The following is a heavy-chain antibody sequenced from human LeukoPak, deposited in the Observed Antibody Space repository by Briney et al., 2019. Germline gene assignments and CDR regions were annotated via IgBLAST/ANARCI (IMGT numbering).Heavy chain of an antibody. CDR1: GYTFTSYG. V-gene: IGHV1-18*01. D-gene: IGHD3-22*01. CDR2: ISAYNGNT. J-gene: IGHJ4*02. Sequence: ASVKVSCKASGYTFTSYGISWVRQAPGQGLEWMGWISAYNGNTNYAQKLQGRVTMTRDTSISTAYMELSRLRSDDTAVYYCARARAYYYDSSGLEFDYWGQGTLVTVSS. CDR3: ARARAYYYDSSGLEFDY.